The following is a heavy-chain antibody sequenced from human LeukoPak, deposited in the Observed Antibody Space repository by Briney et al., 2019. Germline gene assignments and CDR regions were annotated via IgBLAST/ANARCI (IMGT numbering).Heavy chain of an antibody. CDR2: INPSSDGT. D-gene: IGHD1-1*01. CDR1: GYTFTGYY. CDR3: ARDGSLDY. V-gene: IGHV1-2*02. Sequence: ASVKVSCKASGYTFTGYYMHWVRQAPGQGLEWMGWINPSSDGTNYAQKFQGRVTLTRDTSISTAYMELSRLRSDDTAVYYCARDGSLDYWGQGTLVAVSS. J-gene: IGHJ4*02.